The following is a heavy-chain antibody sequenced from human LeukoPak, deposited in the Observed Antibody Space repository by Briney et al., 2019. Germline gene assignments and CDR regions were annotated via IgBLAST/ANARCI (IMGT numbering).Heavy chain of an antibody. CDR3: ARLVIAANPYFYYGMDV. Sequence: SETLSLTCTVSGGSISSSSYYWGWIRQPPGTGLEWIGSIYSGGNTYYNPSLKIRVTISVDASKNQCSLRLSSVTAADTAVFYCARLVIAANPYFYYGMDVWGQGTTVTVSS. V-gene: IGHV4-39*01. J-gene: IGHJ6*02. CDR1: GGSISSSSYY. CDR2: IYSGGNT. D-gene: IGHD2-15*01.